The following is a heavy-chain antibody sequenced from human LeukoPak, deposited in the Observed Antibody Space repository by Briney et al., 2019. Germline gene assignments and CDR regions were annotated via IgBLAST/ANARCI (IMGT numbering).Heavy chain of an antibody. J-gene: IGHJ4*02. CDR2: IIPIFGTA. CDR3: ARDLDSSSSSDY. CDR1: GGTFSSYA. Sequence: SVKVSCKASGGTFSSYAISWVRQAPGQGLEWMGGIIPIFGTANYAQKFQGRVTITTDESTSTAYMELSSLRSEDTAVYYCARDLDSSSSSDYWGQGTLVTVSS. D-gene: IGHD6-6*01. V-gene: IGHV1-69*05.